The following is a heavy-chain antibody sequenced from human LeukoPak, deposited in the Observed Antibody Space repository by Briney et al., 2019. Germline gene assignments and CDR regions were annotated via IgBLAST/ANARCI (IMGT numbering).Heavy chain of an antibody. J-gene: IGHJ4*02. V-gene: IGHV3-11*01. CDR1: GFTFSDYY. CDR3: ARVGHSSGWSIDY. CDR2: ISSSGGTI. D-gene: IGHD6-19*01. Sequence: GGSLRLSCAASGFTFSDYYMSWIRQAPGKGLEWVLYISSSGGTIYYADSVKGRFTISRDNAKNSLYLQMNSLRAEDTAAYYCARVGHSSGWSIDYWGQGTLVTVSS.